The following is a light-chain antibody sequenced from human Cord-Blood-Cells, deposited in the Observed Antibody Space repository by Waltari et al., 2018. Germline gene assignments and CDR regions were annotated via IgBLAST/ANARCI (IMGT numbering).Light chain of an antibody. CDR2: DVS. CDR3: CSYAGSYTVV. J-gene: IGLJ2*01. CDR1: SSDVGGYNY. V-gene: IGLV2-11*01. Sequence: QSALTQPRSVSRSPGQSVTISCTGTSSDVGGYNYVSWYQQHPGKAPKLMIYDVSKRPSGVPDRCSGSKSGNTASLTISGLQAEDEADYYCCSYAGSYTVVFGGGTKLTVL.